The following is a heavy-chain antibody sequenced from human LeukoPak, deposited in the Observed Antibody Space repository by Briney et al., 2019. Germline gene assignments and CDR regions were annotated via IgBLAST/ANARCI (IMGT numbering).Heavy chain of an antibody. CDR1: GFTFSSYA. Sequence: GGSLRLSCAASGFTFSSYAMHWVRQAPGKGLEWVAVISYDGSNKYYADSVKGRFTISRDNSKNTLYLQMNSLRAEDTAVYYCARGGDYFSFDYWGQGSLVTVSS. V-gene: IGHV3-30-3*01. CDR3: ARGGDYFSFDY. D-gene: IGHD2-21*01. J-gene: IGHJ4*02. CDR2: ISYDGSNK.